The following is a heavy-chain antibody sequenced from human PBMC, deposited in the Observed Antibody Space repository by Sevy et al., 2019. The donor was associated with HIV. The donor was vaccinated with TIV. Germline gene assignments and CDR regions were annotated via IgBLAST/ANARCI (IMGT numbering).Heavy chain of an antibody. J-gene: IGHJ4*02. CDR1: GYNFPNYG. Sequence: GESLKISCKGSGYNFPNYGIAWVRQMPGKDLEWMGIIYPGDSDVRYSTSFQGQVTFSADKSISTAYLQWSSLKASNSAIYYCARGVLASYFDYWGQGTLVTVSS. V-gene: IGHV5-51*01. CDR2: IYPGDSDV. D-gene: IGHD2-8*01. CDR3: ARGVLASYFDY.